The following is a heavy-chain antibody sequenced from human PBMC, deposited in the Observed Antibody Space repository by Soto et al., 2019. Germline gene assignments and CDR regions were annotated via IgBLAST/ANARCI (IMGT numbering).Heavy chain of an antibody. V-gene: IGHV3-23*01. CDR3: AKAQQWLVPWWFDP. J-gene: IGHJ5*02. Sequence: EVQLLESGGGLVQPGGSLRLSCVTSGINFITSAMSWVRQAPGKGLEWVAAISPSGGHTFYADSVNGRFTISRDNSKNMLYLQMNSLSPDDSAIYYCAKAQQWLVPWWFDPWGQGTQVTVSS. CDR2: ISPSGGHT. CDR1: GINFITSA. D-gene: IGHD6-19*01.